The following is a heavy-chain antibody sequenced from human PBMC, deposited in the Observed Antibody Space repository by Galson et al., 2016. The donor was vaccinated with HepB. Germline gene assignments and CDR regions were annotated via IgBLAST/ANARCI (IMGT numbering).Heavy chain of an antibody. Sequence: SLRLSCAASGFTFSSSAMSWVRQAPGKGLEWVSGISGNGGRTYYADSVKGRFTISRDNSKNTVYLQMNSLRVEDTAVYYCAQDPRERSSSWGTYFDYWGQG. CDR3: AQDPRERSSSWGTYFDY. V-gene: IGHV3-23*01. D-gene: IGHD6-13*01. CDR2: ISGNGGRT. CDR1: GFTFSSSA. J-gene: IGHJ4*02.